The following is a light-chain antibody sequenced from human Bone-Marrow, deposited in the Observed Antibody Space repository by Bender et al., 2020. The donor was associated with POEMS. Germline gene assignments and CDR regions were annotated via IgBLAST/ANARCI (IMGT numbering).Light chain of an antibody. CDR1: SSDVGAYSY. J-gene: IGLJ1*01. V-gene: IGLV2-14*01. CDR3: TSHTSTSTPYV. Sequence: QSALTQPPSVSGSPGQSVTISCTGTSSDVGAYSYVSWYQQHPGKVPKLMIYDVSNRPSGVSNRFSGSKSGNTASLTISGLQAEDEADYFCTSHTSTSTPYVFGTGTRVTVL. CDR2: DVS.